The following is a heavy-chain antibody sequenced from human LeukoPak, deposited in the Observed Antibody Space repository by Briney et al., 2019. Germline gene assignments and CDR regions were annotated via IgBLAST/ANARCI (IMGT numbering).Heavy chain of an antibody. CDR3: ARDFVYYGSGSYINWFDP. V-gene: IGHV3-66*01. CDR2: IYSGGST. J-gene: IGHJ5*02. Sequence: GGSLRLSCAASGFTVSSNYMSWVRQAPGKGLEWVSVIYSGGSTYYADSVKGRFTISRDNSKNTLYPQMNSLRAEDTAVYYCARDFVYYGSGSYINWFDPWGQGTLVTVSS. D-gene: IGHD3-10*01. CDR1: GFTVSSNY.